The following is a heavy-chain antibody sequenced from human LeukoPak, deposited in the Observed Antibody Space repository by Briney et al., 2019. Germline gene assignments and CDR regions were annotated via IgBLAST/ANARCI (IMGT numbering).Heavy chain of an antibody. CDR1: GFTFSSYS. CDR2: ISSSSSYI. D-gene: IGHD3-22*01. J-gene: IGHJ4*02. V-gene: IGHV3-21*01. CDR3: AREWDYYDSSGYYYPSGYFDY. Sequence: GGSLRLSCAASGFTFSSYSMNWVRQAPGKGLEWVSSISSSSSYIYYADSVKGRFTISRDNAKNSPYLQMNSLRDEDTAVYYCAREWDYYDSSGYYYPSGYFDYWGQGTLVTVSS.